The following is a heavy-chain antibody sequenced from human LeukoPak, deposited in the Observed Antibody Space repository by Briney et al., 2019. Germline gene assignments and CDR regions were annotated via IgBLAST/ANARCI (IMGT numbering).Heavy chain of an antibody. CDR3: ARGIESYGDYGY. Sequence: SETLSLTCTVSGGSISSSSYYWGWIRQPPGKGLEWIAYMYNSGSTNYNPSLKSRVTISIDTSKNQFSLKLSSLTAADTAIYYCARGIESYGDYGYWGQGILVTVSS. V-gene: IGHV4-61*05. CDR2: MYNSGST. J-gene: IGHJ4*02. D-gene: IGHD4-17*01. CDR1: GGSISSSSYY.